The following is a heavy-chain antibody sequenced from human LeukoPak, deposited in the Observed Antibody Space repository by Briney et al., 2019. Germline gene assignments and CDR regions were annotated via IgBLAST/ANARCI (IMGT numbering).Heavy chain of an antibody. J-gene: IGHJ3*02. CDR1: GFTVSSNY. D-gene: IGHD3-22*01. Sequence: GGSLRLSCAASGFTVSSNYMSWVRQAPGKGLEWVSVIYSGGSTYYADSVKGRFTISRDNSKNTLYLQMNSLRAEDTAVYYCARDYYDSSGYYYSPFDIWGQGTMVTVSS. CDR3: ARDYYDSSGYYYSPFDI. V-gene: IGHV3-53*01. CDR2: IYSGGST.